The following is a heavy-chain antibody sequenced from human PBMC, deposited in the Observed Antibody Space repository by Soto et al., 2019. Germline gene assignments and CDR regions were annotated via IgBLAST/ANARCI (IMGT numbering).Heavy chain of an antibody. D-gene: IGHD3-3*01. V-gene: IGHV1-8*01. Sequence: QVPLGQPGAEVKRPGASVTVSCRASGSTFPNYDITWVRQATGQGLEWMGWMNTNSGDTGYAQTFQGRVTMTRNTSTSTAYMELSSLRSDDTAVYYCARAPLVGFSEWLPVYYNWFDPWGQGTLVTVSS. CDR2: MNTNSGDT. J-gene: IGHJ5*02. CDR1: GSTFPNYD. CDR3: ARAPLVGFSEWLPVYYNWFDP.